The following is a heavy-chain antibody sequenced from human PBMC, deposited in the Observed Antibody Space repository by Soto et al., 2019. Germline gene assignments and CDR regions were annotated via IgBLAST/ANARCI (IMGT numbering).Heavy chain of an antibody. V-gene: IGHV1-18*01. D-gene: IGHD1-26*01. J-gene: IGHJ5*02. CDR3: ARVVGALGHWSDP. CDR2: ISAYNVNT. CDR1: GYTFTSYG. Sequence: QVQLVQSGAEVKKPGASVKVSCKASGYTFTSYGISWVRQAPGQGLEWMGRISAYNVNTHYAQKLQSRVTMTTGTSASTAYVELRSLRTDDTAVYYCARVVGALGHWSDPWGQGTLVTVSS.